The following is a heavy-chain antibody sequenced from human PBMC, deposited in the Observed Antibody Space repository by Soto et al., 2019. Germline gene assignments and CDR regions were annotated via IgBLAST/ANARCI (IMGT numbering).Heavy chain of an antibody. CDR1: GFTFSSYA. Sequence: QVQLVESGGGVVQPGRSLRLSCAASGFTFSSYAMHWVRQAPGKGLEWVAVISYDGSNKYYADSVKGRFTISRDNSKNTLYLQMNSLRAEDTAVYYCVRVGDYSNYYYYYGMDVWGQGTTVTVSS. D-gene: IGHD4-4*01. V-gene: IGHV3-30-3*01. CDR3: VRVGDYSNYYYYYGMDV. CDR2: ISYDGSNK. J-gene: IGHJ6*02.